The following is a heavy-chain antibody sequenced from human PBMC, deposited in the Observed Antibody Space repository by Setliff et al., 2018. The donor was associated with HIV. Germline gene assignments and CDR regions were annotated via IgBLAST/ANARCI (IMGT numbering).Heavy chain of an antibody. CDR1: GGTFSRYA. J-gene: IGHJ3*01. D-gene: IGHD6-19*01. CDR3: ARDPTGLRPIGVEDGFDL. Sequence: SVKVSCKTSGGTFSRYAFNWVRQTPGQGLEWMGGIIPIFNIVNYAQKFQDRVTITADASTATTYMEVSSLRSEDTAVYYCARDPTGLRPIGVEDGFDLWGQGTKVTVSS. CDR2: IIPIFNIV. V-gene: IGHV1-69*13.